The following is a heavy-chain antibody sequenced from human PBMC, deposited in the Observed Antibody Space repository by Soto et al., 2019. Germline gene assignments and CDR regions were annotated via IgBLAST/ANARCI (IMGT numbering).Heavy chain of an antibody. CDR3: ARALVGIAAAEGMDV. V-gene: IGHV6-1*01. Sequence: SQTLSLTCAISGDRVSSNSAAWNWIRQSPSRGLEGVGRTYHRSKLYNDYAVSVKSRITINPDTSKNQFSLQLNSVTPEDTAVYYCARALVGIAAAEGMDVWGQGTTVTVSS. CDR2: TYHRSKLYN. CDR1: GDRVSSNSAA. J-gene: IGHJ6*02. D-gene: IGHD6-13*01.